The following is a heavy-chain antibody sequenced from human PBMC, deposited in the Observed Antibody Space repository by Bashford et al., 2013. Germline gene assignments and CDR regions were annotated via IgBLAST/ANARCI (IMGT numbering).Heavy chain of an antibody. CDR1: GGTFGSYA. V-gene: IGHV1-69*05. CDR3: AREYSGRYSSLDY. Sequence: VASVKVSCKASGGTFGSYAINWVRKAPGQGLEWMGAVIPIFGTIKYAQKFQDRVTLSRDTAKNSLFLQMDSLRVEDTAVYYCAREYSGRYSSLDYWGQGALVTVSS. D-gene: IGHD1-26*01. CDR2: VIPIFGTI. J-gene: IGHJ4*02.